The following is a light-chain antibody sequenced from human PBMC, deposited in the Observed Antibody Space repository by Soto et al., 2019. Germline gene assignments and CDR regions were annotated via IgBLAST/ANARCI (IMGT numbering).Light chain of an antibody. CDR2: ANN. CDR1: SSNIGSNY. J-gene: IGLJ2*01. V-gene: IGLV1-51*01. Sequence: QSVLTQPPSVSADPGQKVTISCSGNSSNIGSNYVSWYQQFPGTAPRLLIYANNDRPSGIPDRFSGSKSGTSATLGLTGLQTEDEADYYCWTWVSSLRAGIFGGGTKLTVL. CDR3: WTWVSSLRAGI.